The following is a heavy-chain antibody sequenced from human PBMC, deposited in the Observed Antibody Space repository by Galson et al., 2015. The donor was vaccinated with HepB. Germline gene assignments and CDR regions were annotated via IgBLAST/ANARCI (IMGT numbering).Heavy chain of an antibody. V-gene: IGHV3-30*18. CDR2: ISYDGSNK. CDR1: GFTFSSYG. Sequence: SLRLSCAASGFTFSSYGMHWVRQAPGKGLEWVAVISYDGSNKYYADSVKGRFTISRDNSKNTLYLQMNSLRAEDTAVYYCAKDYCSSTSCYRGYYYGMDVWGQGTTVTVSS. D-gene: IGHD2-2*01. CDR3: AKDYCSSTSCYRGYYYGMDV. J-gene: IGHJ6*02.